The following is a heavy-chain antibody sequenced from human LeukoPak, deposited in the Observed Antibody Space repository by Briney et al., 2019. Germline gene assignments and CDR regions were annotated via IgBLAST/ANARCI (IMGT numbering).Heavy chain of an antibody. CDR1: GYTFTSYG. J-gene: IGHJ4*02. CDR2: ISAYNGNT. CDR3: ARGQTYSGSYVFEY. Sequence: ASVKVSCKASGYTFTSYGISWVRQAPGQGLEWMGWISAYNGNTNYAQKLQGRVTMTTDTSTSTAYMELRSLRSEDTAVYYCARGQTYSGSYVFEYWGQGTLVTVSS. D-gene: IGHD1-26*01. V-gene: IGHV1-18*01.